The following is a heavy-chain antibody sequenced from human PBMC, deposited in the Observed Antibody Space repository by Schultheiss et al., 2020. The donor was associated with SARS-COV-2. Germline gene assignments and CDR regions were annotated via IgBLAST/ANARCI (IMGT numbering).Heavy chain of an antibody. D-gene: IGHD6-19*01. CDR3: ARAGLGGGSGWYV. V-gene: IGHV3-30*04. CDR2: ISYDGSNK. CDR1: GFTSSSYA. Sequence: GESLKISCAASGFTSSSYAMHWVRQAPGKGLEWVAVISYDGSNKYYADSVKGRFTISRDNFKNTLFLQMSSLRPEDTAVYFCARAGLGGGSGWYVWGQGTLVTVSS. J-gene: IGHJ4*02.